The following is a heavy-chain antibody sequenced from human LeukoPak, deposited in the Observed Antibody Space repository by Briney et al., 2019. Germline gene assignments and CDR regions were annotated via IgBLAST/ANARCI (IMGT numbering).Heavy chain of an antibody. CDR3: AGSRRYYYDSSGYHSTGQDY. J-gene: IGHJ4*02. D-gene: IGHD3-22*01. V-gene: IGHV3-74*01. Sequence: GGSLRLSCAASGFTFSTYWMHWVRQAPGTGLVWVSLVNSDGSSTNYADSVKGRFTISRDNSKNTLYLQMNSLRAEDTAVYYCAGSRRYYYDSSGYHSTGQDYWGQGTLVTVSS. CDR2: VNSDGSST. CDR1: GFTFSTYW.